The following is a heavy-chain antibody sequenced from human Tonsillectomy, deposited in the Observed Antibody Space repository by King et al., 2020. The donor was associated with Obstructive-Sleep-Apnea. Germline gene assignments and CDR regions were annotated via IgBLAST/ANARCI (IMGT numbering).Heavy chain of an antibody. V-gene: IGHV4-59*08. CDR1: GASISSYY. CDR2: IYYSGST. D-gene: IGHD2-2*01. J-gene: IGHJ4*02. Sequence: QLQESGPGLVKPSETLSLTCTVSGASISSYYWSWIRQPPGKGLEWIGYIYYSGSTNYNPSLKSRVTISVDTSKSQFSLKLSSVTAADTAVYYCARHGRDRNGSPTSCYVDYFDYWGQGTLVTVSS. CDR3: ARHGRDRNGSPTSCYVDYFDY.